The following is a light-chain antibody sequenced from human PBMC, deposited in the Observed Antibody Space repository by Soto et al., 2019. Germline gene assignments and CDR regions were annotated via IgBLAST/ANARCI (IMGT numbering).Light chain of an antibody. J-gene: IGKJ1*01. Sequence: EIVLTQSPGTLSLSPGERATLSCRARQSVSAGYFAWYQQKPGQAPRLLIYETSSRTTGTPDRFSGSGSGTDFTLTISSLEPEDFAVYYCLQYGNSPTFGQGTKVEVK. CDR2: ETS. CDR1: QSVSAGY. CDR3: LQYGNSPT. V-gene: IGKV3-20*01.